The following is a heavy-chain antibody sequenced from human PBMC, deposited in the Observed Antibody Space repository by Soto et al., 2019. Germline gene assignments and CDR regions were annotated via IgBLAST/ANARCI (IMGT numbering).Heavy chain of an antibody. CDR3: ARFWHDSSGYYPFDY. V-gene: IGHV1-3*01. CDR1: GYTFTSYA. Sequence: QVQLVQSGAEVKKPGASVKVSCKASGYTFTSYAMHWVRQAPGQRLEWMGWINAGNGNTKYSQKFQGRVTITRDTSASTAYMELSSLRSEDTAVYYCARFWHDSSGYYPFDYWGQGTLVTVSS. CDR2: INAGNGNT. D-gene: IGHD3-22*01. J-gene: IGHJ4*02.